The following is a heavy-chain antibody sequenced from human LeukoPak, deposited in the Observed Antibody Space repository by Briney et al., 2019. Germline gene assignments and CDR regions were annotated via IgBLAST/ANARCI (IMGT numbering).Heavy chain of an antibody. D-gene: IGHD5-24*01. CDR3: ARDRMATYPL. CDR2: IYTSGST. CDR1: GGSLSSGSYY. Sequence: SETLSLTCTVSGGSLSSGSYYWSWIRQPAGKGLEWIGRIYTSGSTNYNPSLKSRVTISVDTSKNQFSLKLSSVTAADTAVYYCARDRMATYPLWGQGTLVTVSS. J-gene: IGHJ4*02. V-gene: IGHV4-61*02.